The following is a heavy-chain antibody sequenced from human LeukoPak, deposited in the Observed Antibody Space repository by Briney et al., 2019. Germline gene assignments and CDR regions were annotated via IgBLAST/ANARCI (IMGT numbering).Heavy chain of an antibody. CDR3: ARQSVSTNYYYGMDV. V-gene: IGHV5-51*01. CDR1: GYSFTSYW. D-gene: IGHD2-2*01. Sequence: SGESLKISCKGAGYSFTSYWIAWVRQTPGKGLEWMGIFHPGDSDTRYSPSFQGQVTVSADKSISTAYLQWSSLKDSDTAMYYCARQSVSTNYYYGMDVWGQGTTVTVSS. CDR2: FHPGDSDT. J-gene: IGHJ6*02.